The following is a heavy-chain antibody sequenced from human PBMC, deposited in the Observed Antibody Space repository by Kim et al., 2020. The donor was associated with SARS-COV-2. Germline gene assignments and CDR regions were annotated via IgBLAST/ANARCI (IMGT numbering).Heavy chain of an antibody. CDR1: GGSISSYY. J-gene: IGHJ5*02. Sequence: SETLSLTYTVSGGSISSYYWSWIRQPPGKGLEWIGYIYYSGSTNYNPSLKSRVTISVDTSKNQFSLKLSSVTAADTAVYYCARDGILTYYYGSGTTTGYNWFDPWGQGTLVTVSS. V-gene: IGHV4-59*01. CDR2: IYYSGST. CDR3: ARDGILTYYYGSGTTTGYNWFDP. D-gene: IGHD3-10*01.